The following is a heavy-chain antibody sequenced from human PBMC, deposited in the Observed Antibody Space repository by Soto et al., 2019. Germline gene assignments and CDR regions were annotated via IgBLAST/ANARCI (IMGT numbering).Heavy chain of an antibody. Sequence: PGESLKISCKGSGYSFTSYWIGWVRQMPGKGLEWMGIIYPGDSDTRYSPSFQGQVTISADKSISTAYLQWSSLKASDTAMYYCARSFSYYDSSGHYYRYGMDVWGQATTVTVSS. CDR3: ARSFSYYDSSGHYYRYGMDV. D-gene: IGHD3-22*01. CDR1: GYSFTSYW. V-gene: IGHV5-51*01. J-gene: IGHJ6*02. CDR2: IYPGDSDT.